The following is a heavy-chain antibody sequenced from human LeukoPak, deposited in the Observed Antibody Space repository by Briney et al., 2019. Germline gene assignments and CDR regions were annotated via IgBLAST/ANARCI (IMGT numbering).Heavy chain of an antibody. V-gene: IGHV1-2*02. D-gene: IGHD2-2*01. CDR3: ARANFLYCSSTACLFDY. CDR2: INPNDGDT. J-gene: IGHJ4*02. Sequence: ASVKVSCKASGYTFTDYYMHWVRQAPGQGFEWMGWINPNDGDTNYAQKFQGRVTMTRDTSISTAHMEVSRLRSDDTAVYYCARANFLYCSSTACLFDYWGQGTLVTVSS. CDR1: GYTFTDYY.